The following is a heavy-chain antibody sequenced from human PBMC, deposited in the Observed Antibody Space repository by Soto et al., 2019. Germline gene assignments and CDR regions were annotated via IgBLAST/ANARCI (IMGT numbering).Heavy chain of an antibody. CDR1: EMTFSLFS. J-gene: IGHJ6*03. CDR3: VRVPLAIDAGHYYYYYMDV. V-gene: IGHV3-7*01. D-gene: IGHD2-2*01. Sequence: DVRLVESGGGLVQTGKALRLSCEVSEMTFSLFSMNWVRRVPGKRLEWVATVKDDGTEKSYVESVKGRFSISRDNENNSLSLEMNDLRVADSSVYYCVRVPLAIDAGHYYYYYMDVWGKGTTVTVSS. CDR2: VKDDGTEK.